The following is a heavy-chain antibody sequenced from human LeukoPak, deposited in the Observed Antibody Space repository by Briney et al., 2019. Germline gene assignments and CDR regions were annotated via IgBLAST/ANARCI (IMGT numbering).Heavy chain of an antibody. D-gene: IGHD2-15*01. CDR2: ISSSSSYI. CDR1: GFTFSSYS. CDR3: ARVGPSDIVVVVALDY. V-gene: IGHV3-21*01. J-gene: IGHJ4*02. Sequence: GGSLRLSCAASGFTFSSYSMNWVRQAPGKGLEWVSSISSSSSYIYYADSVKGRFTISRDNAKDSLYLQMNSLRTEDTAVYYCARVGPSDIVVVVALDYWGQGTLVTVSS.